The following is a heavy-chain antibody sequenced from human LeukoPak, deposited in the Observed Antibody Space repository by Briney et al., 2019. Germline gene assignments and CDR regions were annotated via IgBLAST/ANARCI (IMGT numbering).Heavy chain of an antibody. J-gene: IGHJ3*01. CDR1: GGSISSYY. CDR3: AREAVTLAAFDV. CDR2: IYYSGST. D-gene: IGHD3-16*01. Sequence: SETLSLTCTVSGGSISSYYWSWIRQPPGKGLEWIGYIYYSGSTNYNPSLKSRVTISVDTSKNQFSLKLSSVTAADTAVYYCAREAVTLAAFDVWGQGTMVTVSS. V-gene: IGHV4-59*12.